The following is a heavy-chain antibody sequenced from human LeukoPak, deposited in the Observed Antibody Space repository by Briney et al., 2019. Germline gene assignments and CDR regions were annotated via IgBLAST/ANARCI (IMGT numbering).Heavy chain of an antibody. CDR3: ARSRRYDYGDY. J-gene: IGHJ4*02. V-gene: IGHV1-46*01. CDR1: GYTFTSDY. CDR2: IKPSGGST. D-gene: IGHD1-14*01. Sequence: ASVNVSCKASGYTFTSDYMHWVRQPTGQGLERMGIIKPSGGSTSYAQKFQGRVTMTRDTSTSTVYMELSSLRSEDTDVYYCARSRRYDYGDYWGQGTLVTVS.